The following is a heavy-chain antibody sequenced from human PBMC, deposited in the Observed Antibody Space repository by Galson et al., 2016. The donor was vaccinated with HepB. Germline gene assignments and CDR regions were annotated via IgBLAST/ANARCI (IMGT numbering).Heavy chain of an antibody. CDR2: IRGSGDKT. Sequence: SLRLSCAASEFTFSHYAMSWVRQAPGEPLEWVSAIRGSGDKTYYADSVKGRFTISRDNSRNTLYLQMNSLRAEDTAVYFCAKDLRDGTYYLDYWGQGTLVTVTA. D-gene: IGHD5-24*01. CDR3: AKDLRDGTYYLDY. J-gene: IGHJ4*02. CDR1: EFTFSHYA. V-gene: IGHV3-23*01.